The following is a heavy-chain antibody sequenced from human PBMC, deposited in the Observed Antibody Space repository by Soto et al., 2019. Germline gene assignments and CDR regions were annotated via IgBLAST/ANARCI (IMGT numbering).Heavy chain of an antibody. CDR3: GAVPNGEHFGAFDF. J-gene: IGHJ3*01. Sequence: EVQFLESGGGVVLPGGSLRLSCVASGLSFASYAMTWVRQSSGKGLEWVAGLTGSGAVTSYTDSVRGRFTISRDNSKHTTNLQVDLLRDDDTAVYYCGAVPNGEHFGAFDFWGQGTTVIVSS. V-gene: IGHV3-23*01. CDR1: GLSFASYA. D-gene: IGHD4-17*01. CDR2: LTGSGAVT.